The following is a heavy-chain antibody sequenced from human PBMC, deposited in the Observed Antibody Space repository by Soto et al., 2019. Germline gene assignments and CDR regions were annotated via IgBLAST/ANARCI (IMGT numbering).Heavy chain of an antibody. J-gene: IGHJ4*01. D-gene: IGHD6-19*01. CDR2: IYYSGRT. CDR1: GGSINSAGYY. Sequence: SETLSLTCNVSGGSINSAGYYWSWIRQHPGKGLEWIGYIYYSGRTYYNPSLKSRVTISIDTSKTQFSLKLSSVTAADTAVYYCARVHVMVVAGSTFDYWGHGTLVTVSS. CDR3: ARVHVMVVAGSTFDY. V-gene: IGHV4-31*03.